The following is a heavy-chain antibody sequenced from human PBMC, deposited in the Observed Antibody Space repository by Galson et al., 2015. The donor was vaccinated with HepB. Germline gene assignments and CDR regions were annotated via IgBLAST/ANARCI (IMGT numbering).Heavy chain of an antibody. CDR3: ARVISGYYDSSGYFDY. Sequence: SLRLSCAASGFTFDDYGMSWVRQAPGKGLEWVSGINWNGGRTGYADSVKGRFTISRDNAKNSLYLQMNSLRAEDTALYYCARVISGYYDSSGYFDYWGQGTLVTVSS. J-gene: IGHJ4*02. V-gene: IGHV3-20*04. D-gene: IGHD3-22*01. CDR1: GFTFDDYG. CDR2: INWNGGRT.